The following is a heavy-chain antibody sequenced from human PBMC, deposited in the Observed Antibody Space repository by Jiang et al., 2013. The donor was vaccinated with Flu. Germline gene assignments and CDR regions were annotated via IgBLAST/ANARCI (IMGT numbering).Heavy chain of an antibody. CDR3: AREGSPIVLMVYAIPYFDY. CDR2: TYYRSKWYN. Sequence: ISGDSVSSNSAAWNWIRQSPSRGLEWLGRTYYRSKWYNDYAVSVKSRITINPDTSKNQFSLQLNSVTPEDTAVYYCAREGSPIVLMVYAIPYFDYWGQGTLVTVSS. J-gene: IGHJ4*02. V-gene: IGHV6-1*01. D-gene: IGHD2-8*01. CDR1: GDSVSSNSAA.